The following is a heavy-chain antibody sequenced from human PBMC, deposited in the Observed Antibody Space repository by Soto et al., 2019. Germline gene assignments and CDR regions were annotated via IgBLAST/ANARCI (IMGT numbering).Heavy chain of an antibody. Sequence: QVQLQESGPGLVQPSQTLSLTCTVSGGSISSGGFYWSWIRQHPEKGLEWIGWIYHSGNTYYNPSLKSRVTLLEDTSKHQLPLKQTSETAADTSVYYCARGTYQDNDSIGVQNRFDPWGQGTLVTVAS. D-gene: IGHD2-15*01. J-gene: IGHJ5*02. CDR2: IYHSGNT. V-gene: IGHV4-31*03. CDR3: ARGTYQDNDSIGVQNRFDP. CDR1: GGSISSGGFY.